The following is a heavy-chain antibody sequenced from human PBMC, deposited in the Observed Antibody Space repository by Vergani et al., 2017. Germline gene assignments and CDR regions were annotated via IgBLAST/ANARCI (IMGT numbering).Heavy chain of an antibody. J-gene: IGHJ4*02. V-gene: IGHV1-69*02. CDR2: LIPILGLA. CDR1: GGTFRSYT. CDR3: ARSVVGGFYFDY. Sequence: QVQLVQSGAEVKKPGSSVKVSCKASGGTFRSYTLSCARQAPGHGLEWMGRLIPILGLANYAQKFQGRVTITADKSTSTAYMELSSLRLEDTAVYYCARSVVGGFYFDYWGQGTLVTVAS. D-gene: IGHD3-10*01.